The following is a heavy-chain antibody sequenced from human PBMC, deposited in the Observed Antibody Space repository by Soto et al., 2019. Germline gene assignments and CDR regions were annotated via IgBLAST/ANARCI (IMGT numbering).Heavy chain of an antibody. CDR3: AKESSLWFGELLSDYYYGMDV. J-gene: IGHJ6*02. CDR1: GFTFSSYG. V-gene: IGHV3-30*18. Sequence: QVQLVESGGGVVQPGRSLRLSCAASGFTFSSYGMHWARQAPGKGLEWVAVISYDGSNKYYADSVKGRFTISRDNSKNTLYLQMNSLRAEDTAVYYCAKESSLWFGELLSDYYYGMDVWGQGTTVTVSS. D-gene: IGHD3-10*01. CDR2: ISYDGSNK.